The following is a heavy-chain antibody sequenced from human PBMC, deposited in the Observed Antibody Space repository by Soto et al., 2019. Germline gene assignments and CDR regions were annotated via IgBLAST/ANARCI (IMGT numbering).Heavy chain of an antibody. CDR2: IYSAGST. D-gene: IGHD5-18*01. Sequence: GGSLRLSCAASGLTVSSSYMSWVRQAPGKGLQWVSVIYSAGSTYYANSVKGRFTISRDISTNMVYLQMSSLTDEDTAVYYCARARKPEYSSAIFFDIWGQGALVTVSS. CDR3: ARARKPEYSSAIFFDI. J-gene: IGHJ4*02. V-gene: IGHV3-53*01. CDR1: GLTVSSSY.